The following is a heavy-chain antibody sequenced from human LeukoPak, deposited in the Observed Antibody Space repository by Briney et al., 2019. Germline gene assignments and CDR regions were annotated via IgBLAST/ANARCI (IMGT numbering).Heavy chain of an antibody. J-gene: IGHJ4*02. V-gene: IGHV4-39*01. D-gene: IGHD6-19*01. CDR2: IYYSGST. CDR1: GGSISSSSYY. CDR3: ARRVAVAGRVSYYFDY. Sequence: SETLSLTCTVSGGSISSSSYYWGWIRQPPGKGLEWIGSIYYSGSTYYNPSLKSRVTISVDTSKNQFSLKLSSVTAADTAVYYCARRVAVAGRVSYYFDYWGQGTLVTVSS.